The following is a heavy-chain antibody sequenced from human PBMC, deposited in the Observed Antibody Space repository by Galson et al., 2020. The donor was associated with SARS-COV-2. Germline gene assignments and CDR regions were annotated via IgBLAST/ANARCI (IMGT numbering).Heavy chain of an antibody. V-gene: IGHV3-30*18. CDR1: GFTFSRHG. D-gene: IGHD2-2*01. CDR2: ISYDGSNK. J-gene: IGHJ5*02. Sequence: GESLKISCAASGFTFSRHGMHWVRQAPGKGLEWVALISYDGSNKYYADSVKGRFTISRDNSKNTLFLQMNNLRAEDTAVYYCVKVSGCINTICWDWFDPWGQGTLVTVSS. CDR3: VKVSGCINTICWDWFDP.